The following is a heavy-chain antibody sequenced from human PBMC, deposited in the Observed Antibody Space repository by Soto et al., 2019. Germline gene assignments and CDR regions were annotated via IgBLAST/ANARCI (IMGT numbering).Heavy chain of an antibody. D-gene: IGHD4-17*01. CDR2: ISGSGGST. CDR3: AKDGSTVSAYYFDY. V-gene: IGHV3-23*01. J-gene: IGHJ4*02. Sequence: EVQLLESGGGLVQPGGSLRLSCAASGCTFSSYAMSWVRQAPGKGLEWVSAISGSGGSTYYADSVKGRFTISRDNSKNTLYVQMNGLVAEDTAVYYCAKDGSTVSAYYFDYWGQGTLVTVSS. CDR1: GCTFSSYA.